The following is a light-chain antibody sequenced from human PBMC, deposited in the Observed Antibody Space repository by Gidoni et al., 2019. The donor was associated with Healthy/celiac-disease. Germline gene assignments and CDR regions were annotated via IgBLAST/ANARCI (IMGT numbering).Light chain of an antibody. CDR3: SSYTSSSTLGVV. J-gene: IGLJ2*01. V-gene: IGLV2-14*03. Sequence: QSALTQPASVSGSPGQSITISFTGPSSDVGGYNYVSWYQQHPGKAPKLMIYDVSNRPSGVSNRFSGSKSGNTASLTISGLQAEDEADYYCSSYTSSSTLGVVFGGGTKLTVL. CDR2: DVS. CDR1: SSDVGGYNY.